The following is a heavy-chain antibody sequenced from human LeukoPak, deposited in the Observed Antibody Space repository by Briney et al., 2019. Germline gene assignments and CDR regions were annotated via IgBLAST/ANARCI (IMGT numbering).Heavy chain of an antibody. CDR3: ARGRPGPGIAAAGRFDY. CDR1: GGSFSGYY. Sequence: PSETLSLTCAVHGGSFSGYYWSWIRQPPGKGLEWIGEINHSGSTNYNPSLKSRVTMSVDTSKNQFSLKLSSVTAADTAVYYCARGRPGPGIAAAGRFDYWGQGTLVTVSS. J-gene: IGHJ4*02. V-gene: IGHV4-34*01. D-gene: IGHD6-13*01. CDR2: INHSGST.